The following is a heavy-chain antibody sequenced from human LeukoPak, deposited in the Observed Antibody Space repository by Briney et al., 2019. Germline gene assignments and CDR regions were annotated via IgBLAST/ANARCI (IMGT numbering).Heavy chain of an antibody. V-gene: IGHV4-30-2*01. CDR1: GGSISSGGYS. Sequence: PSETLSLTCAVSGGSISSGGYSWSWIRQPPGKGLEWIGYIYHSGSTYYNPSLKSRVTISVDRSKNQFSLKLSSVTAADTAVYYCARGGYTMVRGVISRTFDYWGQGTLVTVSS. CDR2: IYHSGST. CDR3: ARGGYTMVRGVISRTFDY. J-gene: IGHJ4*02. D-gene: IGHD3-10*01.